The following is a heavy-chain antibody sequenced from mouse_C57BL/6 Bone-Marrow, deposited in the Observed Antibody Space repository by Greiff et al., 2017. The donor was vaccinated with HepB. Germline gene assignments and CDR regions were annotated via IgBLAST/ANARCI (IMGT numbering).Heavy chain of an antibody. Sequence: VQLQQPGAELVMPGASVKLSCKASGYTFTSYWMHWVKQRPGQGLEWIGEIDPSDSYTNYNQKFKGKSTLTVDKSSSTAYMQLSSLTSEDSAVYYCASGNDYDRFDYWGQGTTLTVSS. CDR2: IDPSDSYT. CDR3: ASGNDYDRFDY. J-gene: IGHJ2*01. V-gene: IGHV1-69*01. CDR1: GYTFTSYW. D-gene: IGHD2-4*01.